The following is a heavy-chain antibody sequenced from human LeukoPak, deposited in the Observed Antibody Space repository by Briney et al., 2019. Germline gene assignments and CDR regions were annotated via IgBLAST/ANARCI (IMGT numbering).Heavy chain of an antibody. V-gene: IGHV3-9*01. CDR2: ISWNSGSI. Sequence: GGSLRLSCAASGFTFDDYAMHWVRQAPGKVLEWVSGISWNSGSIGYADSVKGRFTISRDNAKNSLYLQMNSLRAEDTALYYCAKGSAYYYYMDVWGKGTTVTISS. CDR3: AKGSAYYYYMDV. J-gene: IGHJ6*03. CDR1: GFTFDDYA.